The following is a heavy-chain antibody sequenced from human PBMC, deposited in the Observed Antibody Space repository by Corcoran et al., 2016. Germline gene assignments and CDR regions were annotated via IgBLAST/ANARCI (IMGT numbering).Heavy chain of an antibody. CDR1: GGSFSGYY. CDR3: ARGAGYSYGYNYFDY. V-gene: IGHV4-34*01. D-gene: IGHD5-18*01. J-gene: IGHJ4*02. CDR2: INHSGST. Sequence: QVQLQQWGAGLLKPSETLSLTCAVYGGSFSGYYWSWIRQPPGKGLEWIGEINHSGSTNYNPSLKSRVTISVDTSKNQFSLKLSSVTAADTAVYDCARGAGYSYGYNYFDYWGQGTLVTVSS.